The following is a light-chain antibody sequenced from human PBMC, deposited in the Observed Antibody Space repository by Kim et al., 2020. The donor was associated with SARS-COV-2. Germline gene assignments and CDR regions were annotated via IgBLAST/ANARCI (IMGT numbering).Light chain of an antibody. CDR3: CSFAGSYTLGV. CDR1: SSDVGDYNY. Sequence: SVTISCTGISSDVGDYNYVSWYQQHPGKAPKLMISDVNKRPSGVPNRFSGSKSGNTASLTISGLQTEDEGDYYCCSFAGSYTLGVFGGGTQLTVL. V-gene: IGLV2-11*03. CDR2: DVN. J-gene: IGLJ3*02.